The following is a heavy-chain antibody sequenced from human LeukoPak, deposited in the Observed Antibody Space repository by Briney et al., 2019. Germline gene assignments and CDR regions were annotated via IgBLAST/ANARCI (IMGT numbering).Heavy chain of an antibody. Sequence: ASVKVSCKASGYTFTGYYMHWVRQAPGQGLEWMGWINPNSGGTNYAQKFQGRVTMTRDTSISTAYMELSRLRSDDTAVYYCARDLSKYCSSTSCYRPDYWGQGTLVTVPS. CDR2: INPNSGGT. CDR1: GYTFTGYY. J-gene: IGHJ4*02. CDR3: ARDLSKYCSSTSCYRPDY. D-gene: IGHD2-2*02. V-gene: IGHV1-2*02.